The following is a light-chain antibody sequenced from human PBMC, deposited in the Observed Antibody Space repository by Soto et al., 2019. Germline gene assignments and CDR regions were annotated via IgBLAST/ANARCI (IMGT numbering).Light chain of an antibody. CDR3: NSYTSSSTVL. Sequence: QSALTQPASVSGSPGQSITISCTGTSSDVGGYNYVSWYQHHPGKAPKLMIYDVSNRPSGVSNRFSGSKSGNTASLTTSGLQAEDEADYYCNSYTSSSTVLFGGGTKVTVL. V-gene: IGLV2-14*03. CDR1: SSDVGGYNY. J-gene: IGLJ3*02. CDR2: DVS.